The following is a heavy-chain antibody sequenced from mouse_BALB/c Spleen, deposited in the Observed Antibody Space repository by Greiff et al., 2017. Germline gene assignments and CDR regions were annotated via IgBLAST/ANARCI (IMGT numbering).Heavy chain of an antibody. D-gene: IGHD1-1*01. CDR2: ISYSGST. J-gene: IGHJ4*01. CDR1: GYSITSDYA. V-gene: IGHV3-2*02. Sequence: EVQLQQSGPGLVKPSQSLSLTCTVTGYSITSDYAWNWIRQFPGNKLEWMGYISYSGSTSYNPSLKSRISITRDTSKNQFFLQLNSVTTEDTATYYWASPLYYGSSLYAMDYWGQGTSVTVSS. CDR3: ASPLYYGSSLYAMDY.